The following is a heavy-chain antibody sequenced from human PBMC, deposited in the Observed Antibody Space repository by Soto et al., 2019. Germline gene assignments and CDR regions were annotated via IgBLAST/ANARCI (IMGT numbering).Heavy chain of an antibody. CDR3: ANGVEGYVVSSLDY. J-gene: IGHJ4*02. CDR1: GFTFSDYA. Sequence: EVQLLESGGGFVQPGGSLRLSCAASGFTFSDYAMTWVRQAPGKGLEWVSAITSSGSSTYYAESVKGRFTISRDNSKSTLYLQMNSLRAEDTATYYCANGVEGYVVSSLDYWGQRTLVTVSS. V-gene: IGHV3-23*01. D-gene: IGHD5-12*01. CDR2: ITSSGSST.